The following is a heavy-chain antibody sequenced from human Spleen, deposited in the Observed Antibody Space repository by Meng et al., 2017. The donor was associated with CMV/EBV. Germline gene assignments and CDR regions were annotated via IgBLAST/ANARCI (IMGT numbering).Heavy chain of an antibody. Sequence: GESLKISCAASGFTFSSNDMHWVRQTTGKGLEWVSAIGTAGDTYYPGSVKGRFTISRENAKNSFYLQMNSLRAGDTAVYYCARDGGYSGSRWFDPWGQGTLVTVSS. J-gene: IGHJ5*02. V-gene: IGHV3-13*01. CDR2: IGTAGDT. CDR1: GFTFSSND. CDR3: ARDGGYSGSRWFDP. D-gene: IGHD1-26*01.